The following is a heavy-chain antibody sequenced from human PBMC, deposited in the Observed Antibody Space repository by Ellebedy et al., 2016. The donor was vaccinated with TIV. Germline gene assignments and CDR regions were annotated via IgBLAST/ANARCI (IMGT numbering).Heavy chain of an antibody. CDR1: GGSFGGYY. Sequence: SETLSLTCAVSGGSFGGYYWSWIRQPPGKGLEWIGYIYYSGSTNYNPSLKSQVTISVDTSKNQFSLKLSSVTAADTAVYYCARHSRVRWPGWFDPWGQGTLVTVSS. CDR2: IYYSGST. D-gene: IGHD3-10*01. V-gene: IGHV4-59*01. CDR3: ARHSRVRWPGWFDP. J-gene: IGHJ5*02.